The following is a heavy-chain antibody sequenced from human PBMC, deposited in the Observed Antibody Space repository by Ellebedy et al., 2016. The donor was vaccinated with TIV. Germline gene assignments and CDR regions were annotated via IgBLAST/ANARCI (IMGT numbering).Heavy chain of an antibody. CDR2: IYYSGST. V-gene: IGHV4-59*01. Sequence: SETLSLTCTVSGGSISSYCWSWIRQPPGKGLEWIGYIYYSGSTNYNPSLKSRVTISVDTSKNQFSLKLSSVTAADTAAYYCARHSYGSGSDFDYWGQGTLVTVSS. D-gene: IGHD3-10*01. CDR3: ARHSYGSGSDFDY. CDR1: GGSISSYC. J-gene: IGHJ4*02.